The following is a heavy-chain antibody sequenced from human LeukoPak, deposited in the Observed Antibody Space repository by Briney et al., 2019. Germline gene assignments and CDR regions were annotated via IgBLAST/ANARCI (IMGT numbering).Heavy chain of an antibody. V-gene: IGHV3-7*01. J-gene: IGHJ6*03. D-gene: IGHD1-14*01. CDR2: TREDGSEK. CDR1: GFTFSTCW. Sequence: GSLRLSCTASGFTFSTCWMSWVRQAPGKGLEWVANTREDGSEKYYVDSVKGRFTISRDNAKNSLYLQMNSLRAEDTAVYYCARGTTPHLDYYYYYMDVWGKGTTVTVSS. CDR3: ARGTTPHLDYYYYYMDV.